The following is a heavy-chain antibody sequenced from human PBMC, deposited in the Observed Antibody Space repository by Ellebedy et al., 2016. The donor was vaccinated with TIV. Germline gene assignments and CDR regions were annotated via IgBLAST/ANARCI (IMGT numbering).Heavy chain of an antibody. Sequence: SETLSLXXAVSGGSLSGYYWSWIRQPPGKGLDWIGEINHSGPTNYNPSLKRRVTISVDTSKNQFSLKLSSVTAADTAVYYCARLDGYNPYWYFDLWGRGTLVTVSS. CDR3: ARLDGYNPYWYFDL. V-gene: IGHV4-34*01. CDR2: INHSGPT. J-gene: IGHJ2*01. D-gene: IGHD5-24*01. CDR1: GGSLSGYY.